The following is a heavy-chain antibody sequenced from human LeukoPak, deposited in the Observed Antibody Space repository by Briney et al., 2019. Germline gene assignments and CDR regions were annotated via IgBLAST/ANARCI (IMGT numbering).Heavy chain of an antibody. CDR3: ATEDVVVVAATLYY. D-gene: IGHD2-15*01. CDR2: IIPIFGTA. Sequence: SVKVSCKASGGTFSSYAISWVRQAPGQGLEWMGRIIPIFGTANYAQKFQGRVTITTDESTSTAYMELSSVRSEDTAVYYCATEDVVVVAATLYYWVQGTLVTVSS. J-gene: IGHJ4*02. V-gene: IGHV1-69*05. CDR1: GGTFSSYA.